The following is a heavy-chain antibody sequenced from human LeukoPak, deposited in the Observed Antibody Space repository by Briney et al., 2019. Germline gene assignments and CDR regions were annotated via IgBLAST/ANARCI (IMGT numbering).Heavy chain of an antibody. CDR3: AKEGGYGELSSYFDY. V-gene: IGHV3-66*01. CDR1: GFTVSSYY. CDR2: IYSGGST. J-gene: IGHJ4*02. D-gene: IGHD3-16*02. Sequence: GGSLRLSCAASGFTVSSYYMSWVRQAPGKGLEWVSVIYSGGSTYYADSVKGRFTISRDNSKNTLYLQMNSLRAEDTAVYYCAKEGGYGELSSYFDYWGQGTLVTVSS.